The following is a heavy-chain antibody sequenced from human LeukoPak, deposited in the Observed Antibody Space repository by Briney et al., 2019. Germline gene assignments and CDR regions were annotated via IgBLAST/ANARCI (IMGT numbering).Heavy chain of an antibody. J-gene: IGHJ2*01. V-gene: IGHV4-34*01. CDR1: GGSFSGYY. D-gene: IGHD6-19*01. CDR2: VNHSGST. Sequence: SETLSLTCAVYGGSFSGYYWSWIRQPPGKGLEWIGEVNHSGSTNYNPSLKSRVTILVDTSKNQFSLKLSSVTAADTAVYYCARASRKTGYSSGWSLGVTRHRSYWYFDLWGRGTLVTVSS. CDR3: ARASRKTGYSSGWSLGVTRHRSYWYFDL.